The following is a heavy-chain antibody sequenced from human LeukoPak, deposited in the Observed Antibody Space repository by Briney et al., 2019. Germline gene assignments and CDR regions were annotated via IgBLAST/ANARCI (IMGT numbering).Heavy chain of an antibody. CDR2: ISGSGSHI. J-gene: IGHJ4*02. D-gene: IGHD6-19*01. Sequence: GGSLRLSCAASGFTFSSYEMNWVRQAPGKGLEWVSYISGSGSHINYADSVKGRFTISRDNTKNSLYLQMNSPRAEDTAVYYCARDAGYSSGWHDYWGQGTLVTVSS. V-gene: IGHV3-48*03. CDR1: GFTFSSYE. CDR3: ARDAGYSSGWHDY.